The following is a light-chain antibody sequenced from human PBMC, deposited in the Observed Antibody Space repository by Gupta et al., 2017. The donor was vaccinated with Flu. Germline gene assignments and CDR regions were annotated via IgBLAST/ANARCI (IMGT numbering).Light chain of an antibody. Sequence: IYGASNRATGSPARCSGSGSGADFTLSISSLEPEDFAVYYCQQRSNGPPLFSFGPGTKVDIK. CDR3: QQRSNGPPLFS. CDR2: GAS. V-gene: IGKV3-11*01. J-gene: IGKJ3*01.